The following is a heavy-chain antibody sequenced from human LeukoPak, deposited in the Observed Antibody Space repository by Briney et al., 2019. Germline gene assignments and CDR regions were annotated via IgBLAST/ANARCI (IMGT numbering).Heavy chain of an antibody. D-gene: IGHD4-17*01. CDR3: ARDRTTVTTGYYGMDV. CDR1: GYTFTGYY. Sequence: SVKVSCKASGYTFTGYYMHWVRQAPGQGLERMGWINPNTGDTNYAQKFQGRVTLTRDTSIITAYMELTRLRSDDTAVYYCARDRTTVTTGYYGMDVWGQGTTVSVS. J-gene: IGHJ6*02. CDR2: INPNTGDT. V-gene: IGHV1-2*02.